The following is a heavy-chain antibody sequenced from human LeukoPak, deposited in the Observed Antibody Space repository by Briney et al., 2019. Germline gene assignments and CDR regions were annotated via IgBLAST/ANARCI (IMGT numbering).Heavy chain of an antibody. CDR3: AKDSNYESRPRYFDY. J-gene: IGHJ4*02. CDR2: ISASGGST. CDR1: GFTFNNYA. V-gene: IGHV3-23*01. D-gene: IGHD3-22*01. Sequence: GGSLRLSCAASGFTFNNYAVSWVRQAPGKGLEWVSAISASGGSTYYADSVKGRFTISRDNSKNTLYLQMNSLRAEDTAVYYCAKDSNYESRPRYFDYWGQGTLVTVSS.